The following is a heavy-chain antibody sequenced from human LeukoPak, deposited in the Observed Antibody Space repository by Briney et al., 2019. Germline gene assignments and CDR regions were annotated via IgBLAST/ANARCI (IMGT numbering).Heavy chain of an antibody. Sequence: SETLSVTCTVSGGSISSHYWSWIRQPPGKGLEWIGYLYYSGSTNYNPSLTSRVTISVDTSKNQFSLKLSSVTAADTAVYYCARGYSSGWYHPNYYYYGMDVWGQGTTVTVSS. CDR2: LYYSGST. V-gene: IGHV4-59*11. CDR1: GGSISSHY. J-gene: IGHJ6*02. CDR3: ARGYSSGWYHPNYYYYGMDV. D-gene: IGHD6-19*01.